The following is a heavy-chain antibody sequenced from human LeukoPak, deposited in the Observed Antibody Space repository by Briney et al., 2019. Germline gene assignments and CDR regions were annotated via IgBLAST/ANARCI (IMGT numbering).Heavy chain of an antibody. D-gene: IGHD2/OR15-2a*01. CDR1: GFTVSSNY. CDR2: IYSGGST. V-gene: IGHV3-66*01. J-gene: IGHJ4*02. CDR3: ARDVDGNFDY. Sequence: SGGSLRLSCAASGFTVSSNYMSWVRQAPGKGLEWVSVIYSGGSTYYADSVKGRFTISRDNSKNTLYLQMNSLRAEDTAVYYCARDVDGNFDYWGQGTLVTVSS.